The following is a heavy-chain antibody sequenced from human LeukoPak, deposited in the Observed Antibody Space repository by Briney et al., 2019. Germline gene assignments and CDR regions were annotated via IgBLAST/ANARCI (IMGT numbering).Heavy chain of an antibody. CDR3: AVDIVEVSAATWDGAFDF. D-gene: IGHD2-21*01. Sequence: SETLSLTCSVSGESINSRSYYWGWLRQPPGKGLEWIGSIFYSGSTYYNPSLKSRVTISIDPSKSQFSLKLSSVTAADTAVYYCAVDIVEVSAATWDGAFDFWGQGTMVTVSS. CDR1: GESINSRSYY. V-gene: IGHV4-39*07. J-gene: IGHJ3*01. CDR2: IFYSGST.